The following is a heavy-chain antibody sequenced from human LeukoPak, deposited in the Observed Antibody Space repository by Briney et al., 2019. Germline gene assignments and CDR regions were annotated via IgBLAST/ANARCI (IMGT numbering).Heavy chain of an antibody. V-gene: IGHV4-59*08. J-gene: IGHJ4*02. CDR3: ARQGSDGYNLGGIDY. CDR2: IYYSGST. D-gene: IGHD5-24*01. CDR1: GGSISSYY. Sequence: SETLSLTCTVSGGSISSYYWSWIRQPPGKGLEWIGYIYYSGSTNYNPSLKSRVTISVDTSKNQFSLKLSSVTAADTAVYYCARQGSDGYNLGGIDYWAREPWSPSPQ.